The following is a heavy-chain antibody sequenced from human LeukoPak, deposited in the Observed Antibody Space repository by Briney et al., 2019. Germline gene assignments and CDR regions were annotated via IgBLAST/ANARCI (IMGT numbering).Heavy chain of an antibody. V-gene: IGHV3-11*01. CDR1: GFTFSDYY. Sequence: GGSLRLSCAASGFTFSDYYMSWIRQAPGKGLEWVSYISSSGSTIYYADSAKGRFTISRDNAKNSLYLQMNSLRAEDTAVYYCAREYGDYSSAQNWFDPWGQGTLVTVSS. CDR2: ISSSGSTI. D-gene: IGHD4-17*01. CDR3: AREYGDYSSAQNWFDP. J-gene: IGHJ5*02.